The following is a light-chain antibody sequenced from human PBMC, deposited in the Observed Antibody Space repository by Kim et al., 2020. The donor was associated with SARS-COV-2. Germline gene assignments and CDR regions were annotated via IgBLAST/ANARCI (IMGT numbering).Light chain of an antibody. CDR3: QSYDSSNYV. J-gene: IGLJ1*01. CDR1: SGCMASKY. V-gene: IGLV6-57*02. Sequence: GRTLPMSCTGSSGCMASKYVQCYQERPDSAPTTVFYEDNQRPSRVPDRGSGSSGSSSNSASLTISGLKTEDEADYYCQSYDSSNYVFGTGTKVTVL. CDR2: EDN.